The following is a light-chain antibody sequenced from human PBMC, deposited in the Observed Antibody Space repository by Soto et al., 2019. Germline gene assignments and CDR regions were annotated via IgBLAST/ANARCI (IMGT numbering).Light chain of an antibody. Sequence: QSVLTQPRSVSGSPGQSVTISCTGASSDAGNYNYVSWYQQHPGKAPKLMVYDVTKRPSGVPDRFSGSKSGNTASLTISWLQAEDEADYYCCSYAGSYTYGFGTGTKVTVL. CDR3: CSYAGSYTYG. CDR2: DVT. V-gene: IGLV2-11*01. CDR1: SSDAGNYNY. J-gene: IGLJ1*01.